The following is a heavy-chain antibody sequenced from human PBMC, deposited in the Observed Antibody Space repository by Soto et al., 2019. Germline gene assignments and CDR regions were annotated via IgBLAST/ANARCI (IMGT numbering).Heavy chain of an antibody. Sequence: DVQVLESGGGLVQPGGSLRLSCAASGFTFNTYSMNWVRQAPGKGLEWVSAISGSGRSSYYADSLKGRFTISRDNSNNRVYLQMDSLRGVDTAIYYYAKEQDTFFRPGVGADFWGQGTLVNVSS. CDR2: ISGSGRSS. D-gene: IGHD3-16*01. CDR1: GFTFNTYS. CDR3: AKEQDTFFRPGVGADF. J-gene: IGHJ4*02. V-gene: IGHV3-23*01.